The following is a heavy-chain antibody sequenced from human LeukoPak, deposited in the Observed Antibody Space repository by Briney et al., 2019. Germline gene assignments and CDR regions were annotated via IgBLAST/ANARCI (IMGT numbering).Heavy chain of an antibody. J-gene: IGHJ5*02. CDR3: ARPLFCAFDNCGYWLDP. D-gene: IGHD1-20*01. CDR2: INPNGDAT. CDR1: GYTFTKYL. Sequence: ASVKVSCKTSGYTFTKYLIHWVRQAPGQGLEWLGTINPNGDATNYAPRLQGRLSLTQDTSTSTVYMELRGLTPDDTAVYYCARPLFCAFDNCGYWLDPWGPGTLVPVSS. V-gene: IGHV1-46*01.